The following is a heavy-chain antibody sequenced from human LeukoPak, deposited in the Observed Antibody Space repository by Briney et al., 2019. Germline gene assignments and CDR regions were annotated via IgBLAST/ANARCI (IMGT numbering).Heavy chain of an antibody. Sequence: SVKVSCKASGYTFTSYGISWVRQAPGQGLEWMGRIIPILGIANYAQKFQGRVTITADKSTSTAYMELSSLRSEDTAVYYCASTEWRYCSGGSCYFYWFDPWGQGTLVTVSS. J-gene: IGHJ5*02. CDR1: GYTFTSYG. CDR3: ASTEWRYCSGGSCYFYWFDP. D-gene: IGHD2-15*01. V-gene: IGHV1-69*04. CDR2: IIPILGIA.